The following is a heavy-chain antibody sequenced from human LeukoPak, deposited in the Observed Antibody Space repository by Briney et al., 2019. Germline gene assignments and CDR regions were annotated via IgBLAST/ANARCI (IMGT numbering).Heavy chain of an antibody. CDR1: GYTFTSYA. V-gene: IGHV1-3*01. Sequence: ASVNVSCKASGYTFTSYAMHWVRQAPGHRLEWMGWINAGNGNTKYSQKFQGRVTITRDTSASTAYMELSSLRSEDTAVYYCARGKAPIYCSGGSCYHSWFDPWGQGTLVTVSS. D-gene: IGHD2-15*01. CDR3: ARGKAPIYCSGGSCYHSWFDP. J-gene: IGHJ5*02. CDR2: INAGNGNT.